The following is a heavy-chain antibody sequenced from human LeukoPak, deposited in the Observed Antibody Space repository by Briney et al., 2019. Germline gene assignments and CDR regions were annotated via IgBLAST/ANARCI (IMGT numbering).Heavy chain of an antibody. CDR1: GGSFSGYY. Sequence: PLETLSLTCAVYGGSFSGYYWSWIRQPPGKGLEWIGEINHSGSTNYNPSLKSRVTISVDTSKNQFSLKLSSVTAADTAVYYCADRTYSSSSEFDYWGQGTLVTVSS. CDR3: ADRTYSSSSEFDY. V-gene: IGHV4-34*01. CDR2: INHSGST. D-gene: IGHD6-6*01. J-gene: IGHJ4*02.